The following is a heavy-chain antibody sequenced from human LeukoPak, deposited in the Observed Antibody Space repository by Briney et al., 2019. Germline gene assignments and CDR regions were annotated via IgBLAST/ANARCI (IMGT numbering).Heavy chain of an antibody. CDR3: AKDRHMAAAAQPDY. J-gene: IGHJ4*02. CDR1: GFTFSDYS. D-gene: IGHD6-25*01. V-gene: IGHV3-11*01. Sequence: GGSLRLSCAASGFTFSDYSMTWIRQAPGKGLEWLSYISRDGTFIQYADSVKGRFTISRDSAKNSLFLQMNSLRAEDTALYYCAKDRHMAAAAQPDYWGQGTLVTVSS. CDR2: ISRDGTFI.